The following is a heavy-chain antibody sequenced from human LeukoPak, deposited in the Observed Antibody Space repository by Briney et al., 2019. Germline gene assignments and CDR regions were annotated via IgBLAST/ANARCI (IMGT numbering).Heavy chain of an antibody. D-gene: IGHD3-3*01. CDR2: TYYSGST. CDR3: ARLVYGTYDFWSGYPVGYFDY. V-gene: IGHV4-59*12. J-gene: IGHJ4*02. Sequence: NPSETLSLTCTVFGGSISSYYWSWIRQPPGKGLGGIGYTYYSGSTNYIPYLKSRVTISVDTYKNQFSLKLSSVAAADTAVYYCARLVYGTYDFWSGYPVGYFDYWGQGTLVTVSS. CDR1: GGSISSYY.